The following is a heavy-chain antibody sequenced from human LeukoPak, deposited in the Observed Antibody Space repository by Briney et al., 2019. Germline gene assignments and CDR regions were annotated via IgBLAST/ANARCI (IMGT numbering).Heavy chain of an antibody. CDR3: AKIVGATGGY. D-gene: IGHD1-26*01. Sequence: PGGSLRLSCAASGFTFSSYSMNWVRQAPGKGLEWVSSVSISGGNTYYADSVKGRFTISRDNSKNTLYLQMNSLRAEDTAVYYCAKIVGATGGYWGQGTLVTVSS. V-gene: IGHV3-23*01. CDR2: VSISGGNT. CDR1: GFTFSSYS. J-gene: IGHJ4*02.